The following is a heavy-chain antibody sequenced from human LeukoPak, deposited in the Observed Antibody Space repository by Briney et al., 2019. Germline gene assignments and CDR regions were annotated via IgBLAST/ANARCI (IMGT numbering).Heavy chain of an antibody. CDR2: ISYDGNNK. CDR1: GFTFSSYA. CDR3: AKASSGFMYSVAFDY. D-gene: IGHD6-19*01. V-gene: IGHV3-30-3*01. J-gene: IGHJ4*02. Sequence: GGSLRLSCAASGFTFSSYAMHWVRQAPGKGLEWVAVISYDGNNKYYEDSVKGRFTISRDNSKNTLYLQMNSLRAEDTAVYYCAKASSGFMYSVAFDYWGQGTLVTVSS.